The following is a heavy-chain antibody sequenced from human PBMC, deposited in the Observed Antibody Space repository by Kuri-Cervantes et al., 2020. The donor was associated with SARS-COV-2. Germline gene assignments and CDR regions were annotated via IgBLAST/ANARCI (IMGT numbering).Heavy chain of an antibody. J-gene: IGHJ5*02. Sequence: GSLRLSCTVSGGSISRYYWSWIRQTPGKGLEWIGYIYYSGSTNYNPSLKSRVTISVDTSKNQFSLKLSSVTAADTAVYYCARERHFDWLQGFDPWGQGTLVTVSS. D-gene: IGHD3-9*01. CDR3: ARERHFDWLQGFDP. CDR2: IYYSGST. V-gene: IGHV4-59*13. CDR1: GGSISRYY.